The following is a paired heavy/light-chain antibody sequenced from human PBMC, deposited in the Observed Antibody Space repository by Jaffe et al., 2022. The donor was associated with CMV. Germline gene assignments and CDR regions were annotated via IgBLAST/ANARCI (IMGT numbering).Heavy chain of an antibody. D-gene: IGHD2-15*01. J-gene: IGHJ5*02. CDR2: ISYSGNT. CDR1: GDSIRSRD. V-gene: IGHV4-59*11. Sequence: QVQLQESGPGLVKPSETLSLTCIVSGDSIRSRDWSWIRQPPGKVLEYIGYISYSGNTNYNPSLQSRVTFSVDTSKNQFSLRLSSVTAADTAVYYCARVSHCSGGSCYTGWFDPWGQGTLVTVFS. CDR3: ARVSHCSGGSCYTGWFDP.
Light chain of an antibody. V-gene: IGKV3-11*01. CDR1: QSVSNY. J-gene: IGKJ4*01. CDR3: QQRSNWPLT. CDR2: DAS. Sequence: EIVLTQSPAALSLSPGERATLSCRASQSVSNYLAWYQQKPGQAPRLLIYDASNRATGIPARFSGSGSGTDFTLTISSLEPEDCAVYYCQQRSNWPLTFGGGTKVEIK.